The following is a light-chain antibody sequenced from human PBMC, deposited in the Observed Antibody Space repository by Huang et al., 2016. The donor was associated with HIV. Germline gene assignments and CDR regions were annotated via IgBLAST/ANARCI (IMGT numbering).Light chain of an antibody. CDR1: QSISTN. CDR3: QQYDSWPPVT. J-gene: IGKJ2*01. Sequence: EIVMTQSPATLSVSPGERATLSCRARQSISTNLAWYQQKPGQAPRLLMYGASTRATGIPARFSGSGFGTEFTLTISSLQSEDFVVYYCQQYDSWPPVTFGQGTKLEIK. V-gene: IGKV3-15*01. CDR2: GAS.